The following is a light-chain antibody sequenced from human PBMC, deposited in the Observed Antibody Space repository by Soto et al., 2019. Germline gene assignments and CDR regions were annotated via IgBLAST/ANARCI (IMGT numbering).Light chain of an antibody. CDR1: QGIDSY. Sequence: IQLTQSPSSLSASVVDRVTITCRSSQGIDSYLAWYQQRPGKVPQLLIYETSILQSGVSSRFSGSGSGTDFTLTISSLQPEDFATYHCQQLTSYPRSTFGQGTRLEIK. CDR2: ETS. CDR3: QQLTSYPRST. J-gene: IGKJ5*01. V-gene: IGKV1-9*01.